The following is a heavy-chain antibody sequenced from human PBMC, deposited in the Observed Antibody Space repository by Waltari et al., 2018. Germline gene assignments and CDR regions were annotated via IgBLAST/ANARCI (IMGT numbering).Heavy chain of an antibody. CDR3: ARGRQLVNWFDP. V-gene: IGHV4-4*07. D-gene: IGHD6-13*01. CDR2: IYTSGST. Sequence: QVQLQESGPGLVKPSETLSLTCTDSGGSISSYSWSWIWQPAGKGLEWIGRIYTSGSTNYNPSLKSRVTMSVDTSKNQFSLKLSSVTAADTAVYYCARGRQLVNWFDPWGQGTLVTVSS. J-gene: IGHJ5*02. CDR1: GGSISSYS.